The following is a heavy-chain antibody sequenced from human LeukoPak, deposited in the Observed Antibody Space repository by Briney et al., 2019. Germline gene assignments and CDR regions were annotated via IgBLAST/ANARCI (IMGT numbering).Heavy chain of an antibody. J-gene: IGHJ4*02. CDR2: IYPGDSDT. CDR1: GYSFTSYW. Sequence: GESLKISCKGSGYSFTSYWIGWVRQMPGKGLEWMGIIYPGDSDTRYSPSFQGQVTISADKSISTAYLQWSSLEASDTAMYYCARLIYDILTGYYPYYFDYWGQGTLVTVSS. V-gene: IGHV5-51*01. D-gene: IGHD3-9*01. CDR3: ARLIYDILTGYYPYYFDY.